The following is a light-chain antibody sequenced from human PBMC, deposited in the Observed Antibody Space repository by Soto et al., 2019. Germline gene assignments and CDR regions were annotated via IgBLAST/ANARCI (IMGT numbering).Light chain of an antibody. Sequence: EVVLTQSPGTLSKSPGDRATLSCRATQSVTGSDVAWYQQKPGQAPRLLIYDVSRRATGTPERFSASGSGTDFTLSITRLEPEDVAVYYCQQYATSPLTFGGGTKLEIQ. CDR3: QQYATSPLT. J-gene: IGKJ4*01. CDR1: QSVTGSD. V-gene: IGKV3-20*01. CDR2: DVS.